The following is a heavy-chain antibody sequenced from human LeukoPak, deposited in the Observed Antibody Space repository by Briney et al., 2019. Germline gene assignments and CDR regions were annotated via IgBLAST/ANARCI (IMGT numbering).Heavy chain of an antibody. D-gene: IGHD4-17*01. J-gene: IGHJ4*02. Sequence: SETLSLTCTVSGGSISSSSYYWGWIRQPPGKGLEWIGSIYYSGSTYYNPSLKSRVTISVDTSKNQFSLKLSSVTAADTAVYYCARHSRVTVTRAWGQGTLVTVSS. CDR3: ARHSRVTVTRA. CDR2: IYYSGST. V-gene: IGHV4-39*01. CDR1: GGSISSSSYY.